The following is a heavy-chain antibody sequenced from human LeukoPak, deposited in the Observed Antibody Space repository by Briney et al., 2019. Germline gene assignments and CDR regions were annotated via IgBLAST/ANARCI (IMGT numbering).Heavy chain of an antibody. V-gene: IGHV3-11*01. CDR3: ARGHYGLDV. J-gene: IGHJ6*02. CDR2: INYDGSAT. Sequence: GGTLRLSCAASGFTFDDYYMSWIRQAPGKGLEWVSYINYDGSATDYADSVKGRFTISRDNDKKSLYLQMNSLRAEDRAVYFCARGHYGLDVWGQGTSVTVSS. CDR1: GFTFDDYY.